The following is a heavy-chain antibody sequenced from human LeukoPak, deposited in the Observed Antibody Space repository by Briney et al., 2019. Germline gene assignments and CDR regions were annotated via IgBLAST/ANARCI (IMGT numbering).Heavy chain of an antibody. CDR2: IHYSGKA. CDR3: ARFGVYYDMGV. CDR1: GGTISGYY. Sequence: SETLSLICTVSGGTISGYYWTWIRQPPGKGLEWIGQIHYSGKANYNPSLRSRITISVDTSKNQMSLKLSSVTAADTAVYYCARFGVYYDMGVWGQGTTVTVS. J-gene: IGHJ6*02. V-gene: IGHV4-59*01. D-gene: IGHD3-16*01.